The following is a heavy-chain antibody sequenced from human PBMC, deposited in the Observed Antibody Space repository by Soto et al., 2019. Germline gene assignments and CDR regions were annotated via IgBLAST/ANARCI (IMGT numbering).Heavy chain of an antibody. Sequence: GRSLRLSCAASRFTVSSNYMSWVRQAPGKGLEWVSAISGSGGSTYYADPVKGRFTISRDNSKNTLYLQMNSLRAEDTAVYYCAKDRDFDWLPYYFDYWGQGTLVTVSS. CDR3: AKDRDFDWLPYYFDY. D-gene: IGHD3-9*01. CDR2: ISGSGGST. CDR1: RFTVSSNY. J-gene: IGHJ4*02. V-gene: IGHV3-23*01.